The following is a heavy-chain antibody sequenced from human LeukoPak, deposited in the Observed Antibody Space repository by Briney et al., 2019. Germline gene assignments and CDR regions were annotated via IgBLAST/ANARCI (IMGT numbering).Heavy chain of an antibody. D-gene: IGHD4-11*01. CDR1: VFTSSSYS. CDR3: ARAVRKQSYYFDY. CDR2: ISSSSSYI. J-gene: IGHJ4*02. Sequence: GGSLRLSCAASVFTSSSYSMNWVRQAPGEGLEWVSSISSSSSYIYYADSVKGRFTISRDNAKNSLYLQMNSLRAEDTAVYYCARAVRKQSYYFDYWGQGTLVTVSS. V-gene: IGHV3-21*01.